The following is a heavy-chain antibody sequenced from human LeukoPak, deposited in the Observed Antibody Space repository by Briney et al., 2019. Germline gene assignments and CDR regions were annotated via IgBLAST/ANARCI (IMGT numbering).Heavy chain of an antibody. Sequence: SETLSLTCTVSGGSISSGGYYWSWLRQHPGKGLEWIGYIYYSGSTYYNPSLKSRVTISVDTSKNQFSLKLSSVTAADTAVYYCARVVATTRDFDYWGQGTLVTVSS. V-gene: IGHV4-31*03. CDR3: ARVVATTRDFDY. CDR1: GGSISSGGYY. J-gene: IGHJ4*02. CDR2: IYYSGST. D-gene: IGHD5-12*01.